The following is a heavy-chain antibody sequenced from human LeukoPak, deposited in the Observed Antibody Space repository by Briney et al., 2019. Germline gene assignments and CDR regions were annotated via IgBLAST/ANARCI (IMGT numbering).Heavy chain of an antibody. CDR1: GYTFTSSY. D-gene: IGHD3-16*02. J-gene: IGHJ5*02. CDR3: AKDSYYDYVWGSYRYTGRWFDP. Sequence: ASVKVSCKASGYTFTSSYIHWVRQAPGQGLEWMGIINPSGGSTSYGQKFQGRVTMTRDTSTSTVYMELNSLRAEDTAVYYCAKDSYYDYVWGSYRYTGRWFDPWGQGTLVTVSS. CDR2: INPSGGST. V-gene: IGHV1-46*01.